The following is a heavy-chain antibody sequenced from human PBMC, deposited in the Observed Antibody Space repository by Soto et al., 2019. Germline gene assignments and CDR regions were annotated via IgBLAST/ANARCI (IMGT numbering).Heavy chain of an antibody. V-gene: IGHV3-53*01. Sequence: GGSLRLSCAASGFTVSSNYMSWVRQVPGKGLEWVSVIYSGGSTYYADSVKGRFTISRDNSKNTLYLQMNSLRAEDTAVYYCARDLRRYFDWFVSGSGYGMDVWGQGTTVTVSS. CDR3: ARDLRRYFDWFVSGSGYGMDV. D-gene: IGHD3-9*01. CDR2: IYSGGST. CDR1: GFTVSSNY. J-gene: IGHJ6*02.